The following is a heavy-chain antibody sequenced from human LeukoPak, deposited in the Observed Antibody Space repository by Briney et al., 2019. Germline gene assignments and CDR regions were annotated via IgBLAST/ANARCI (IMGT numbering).Heavy chain of an antibody. Sequence: SETLSLTCTVSGGSISSSSYYWGWIRQPPGKGLEWIGSIYYSGSTYYNPSLKSRVTISVDTSKNQFSLKLSSVTAADTAVYYCARGPWGAVAGTHWFDPWGQGTLVTVSS. V-gene: IGHV4-39*07. CDR1: GGSISSSSYY. CDR3: ARGPWGAVAGTHWFDP. J-gene: IGHJ5*02. CDR2: IYYSGST. D-gene: IGHD6-19*01.